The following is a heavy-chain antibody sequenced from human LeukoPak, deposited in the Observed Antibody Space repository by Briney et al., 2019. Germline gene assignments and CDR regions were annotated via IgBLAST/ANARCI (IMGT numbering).Heavy chain of an antibody. CDR1: GGSISSGGYY. D-gene: IGHD1-1*01. J-gene: IGHJ6*02. CDR2: IYYSGST. V-gene: IGHV4-31*01. Sequence: SETLSLTCTVSGGSISSGGYYWSWIRQHPGKGLEWIGYIYYSGSTYYNPSLKSQVTISVDTSKNQFSLKLSSVTAADTAVYYCARDELEYGMDVWGQGTTVTVSS. CDR3: ARDELEYGMDV.